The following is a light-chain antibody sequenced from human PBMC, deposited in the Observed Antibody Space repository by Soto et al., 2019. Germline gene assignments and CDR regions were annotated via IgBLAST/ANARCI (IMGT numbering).Light chain of an antibody. J-gene: IGKJ4*01. CDR1: QSVSSY. Sequence: EIVLTQSPATLSLSPGERATLSCMASQSVSSYLAWYQQKPGQAPRLLIYDASNRATGIPARFSGSGSGTDFTLTISSLEPEDFAVYYCQQYGSSPLTFGGGTKVDIK. V-gene: IGKV3-11*01. CDR2: DAS. CDR3: QQYGSSPLT.